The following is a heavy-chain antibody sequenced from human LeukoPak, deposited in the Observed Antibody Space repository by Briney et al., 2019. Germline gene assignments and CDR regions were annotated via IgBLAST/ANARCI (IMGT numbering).Heavy chain of an antibody. Sequence: GGSLRLSCAASGFIFSDYAMHWVRQAPGKGLDWVAVISFDGSNIYYADFAKGRFTISRDNSKNTLYLQMNSLRAEDTAVYYCAKDGLYSGYDYGYFDYWGQGTLVTVSS. D-gene: IGHD5-12*01. CDR1: GFIFSDYA. V-gene: IGHV3-30*04. CDR2: ISFDGSNI. J-gene: IGHJ4*02. CDR3: AKDGLYSGYDYGYFDY.